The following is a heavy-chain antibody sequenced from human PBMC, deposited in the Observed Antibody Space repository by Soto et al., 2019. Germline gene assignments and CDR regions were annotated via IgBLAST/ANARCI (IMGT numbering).Heavy chain of an antibody. CDR1: GFILSSYA. D-gene: IGHD6-19*01. V-gene: IGHV3-30-3*01. J-gene: IGHJ4*02. Sequence: QVQLVESGGGVVQPGRSLRLSCAASGFILSSYAMHWVRQAPGKGLEWVAVMSYDGGNKYYAASVKGRFTISRDNSKNTQYLQMNSLRSDDTAVYYCARDAVAMDYWGQGILVTVSS. CDR3: ARDAVAMDY. CDR2: MSYDGGNK.